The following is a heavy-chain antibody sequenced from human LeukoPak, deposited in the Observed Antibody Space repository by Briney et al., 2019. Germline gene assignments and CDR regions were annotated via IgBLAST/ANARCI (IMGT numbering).Heavy chain of an antibody. J-gene: IGHJ4*02. V-gene: IGHV3-21*01. Sequence: GGPLRLSCAASGFTFSSYSMNWVRQAPGKGLEWVSSISSSSSSYIYYADSVKGRFTISRDNAKNSLYLQMNSLRAEDTAVYYCARALLWFGESNYFDYWGQGTLVTVSS. CDR1: GFTFSSYS. CDR3: ARALLWFGESNYFDY. D-gene: IGHD3-10*01. CDR2: ISSSSSSYI.